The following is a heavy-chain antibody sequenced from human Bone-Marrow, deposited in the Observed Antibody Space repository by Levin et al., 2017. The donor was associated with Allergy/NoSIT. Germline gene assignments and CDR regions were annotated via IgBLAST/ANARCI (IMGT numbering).Heavy chain of an antibody. CDR2: MNPNSGNT. V-gene: IGHV1-8*01. CDR3: ARGLRSYDFWSGYYMEGFDY. CDR1: GYTFTSYD. Sequence: ASVKVSCKASGYTFTSYDINWVRQATGQGLEWMGWMNPNSGNTGYAQKFQGRVTMTRNTSISTAYMELSSLRSEDTAVYYCARGLRSYDFWSGYYMEGFDYWGQGTLVTVSS. J-gene: IGHJ4*02. D-gene: IGHD3-3*01.